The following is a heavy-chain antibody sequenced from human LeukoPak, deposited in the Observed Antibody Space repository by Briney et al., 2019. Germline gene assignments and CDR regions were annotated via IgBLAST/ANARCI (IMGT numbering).Heavy chain of an antibody. CDR2: ISGSGGST. CDR1: GFTFSSYA. CDR3: ASRRVTIFGVVIIGAFDI. J-gene: IGHJ3*02. V-gene: IGHV3-23*01. D-gene: IGHD3-3*01. Sequence: GGSLRLSCAASGFTFSSYAMSWVRQAPGKGLEWVSAISGSGGSTYYADSVKGRFTISRDNSKNTLYLQMNSLRAEDTAVYYCASRRVTIFGVVIIGAFDIWGQGTMVTVSS.